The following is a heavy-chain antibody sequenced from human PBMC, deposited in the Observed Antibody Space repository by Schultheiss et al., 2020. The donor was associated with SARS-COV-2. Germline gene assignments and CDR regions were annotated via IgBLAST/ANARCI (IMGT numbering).Heavy chain of an antibody. CDR3: ARSATPYNWFDP. CDR1: GGSISSSSYY. CDR2: ISYTGTT. V-gene: IGHV4-61*05. Sequence: SETLSLTCTVSGGSISSSSYYWGWIRQSPGKGLEWIWYISYTGTTKYSPSLTSRVTISVDTSKNQFSLKLTSVTTADTAVYYCARSATPYNWFDPWGQGTLVTVAS. J-gene: IGHJ5*02. D-gene: IGHD2-15*01.